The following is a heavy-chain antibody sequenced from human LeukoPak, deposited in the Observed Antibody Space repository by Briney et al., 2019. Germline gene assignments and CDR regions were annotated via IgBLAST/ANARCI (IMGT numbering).Heavy chain of an antibody. V-gene: IGHV1-46*01. D-gene: IGHD3-3*01. J-gene: IGHJ4*02. Sequence: GASVKVSCKASGYTFTSYYMHWVRQAPGQGLEWMGIINPSGGSTSYAQKFQGRVTMTRDTSTSTVYMELSSLRSEDTAVYYCARVGALITIFGVVSDWGQGTLVTVSS. CDR2: INPSGGST. CDR1: GYTFTSYY. CDR3: ARVGALITIFGVVSD.